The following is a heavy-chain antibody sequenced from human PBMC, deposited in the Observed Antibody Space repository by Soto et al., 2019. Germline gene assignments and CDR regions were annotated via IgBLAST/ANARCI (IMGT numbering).Heavy chain of an antibody. CDR2: IDPSDSYT. CDR1: GYSFTSYW. J-gene: IGHJ5*02. D-gene: IGHD6-13*01. CDR3: ARLTGYSSSPYTWFDP. V-gene: IGHV5-10-1*01. Sequence: EVQLVQSGAEVKKPGESLRISCKGSGYSFTSYWITWVRQMPGKGLEWMGRIDPSDSYTNYSPSFQGHVTISADKSISTAYLQWSSLRASDTAMYYCARLTGYSSSPYTWFDPWGQGTLVTVSS.